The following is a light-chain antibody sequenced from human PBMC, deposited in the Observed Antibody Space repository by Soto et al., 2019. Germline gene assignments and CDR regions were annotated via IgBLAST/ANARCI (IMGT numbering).Light chain of an antibody. CDR2: LGS. CDR3: MQALQTPFT. V-gene: IGKV2-28*01. Sequence: DIVMTQSPLSLPVTPGEPASISCRSSQSLLHSNGYNYLDWYVQKPGQSPQLLIYLGSNRASEVPDRFSGSGSGTDFTLKISRVEAEDVGVYYCMQALQTPFTFGGGTKVEIK. J-gene: IGKJ4*01. CDR1: QSLLHSNGYNY.